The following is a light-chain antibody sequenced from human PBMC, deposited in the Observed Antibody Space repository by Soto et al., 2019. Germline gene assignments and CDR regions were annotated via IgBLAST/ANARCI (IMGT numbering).Light chain of an antibody. CDR2: DAS. V-gene: IGKV1-5*01. Sequence: DIQLTQSPSTLSASVGDRVTITCRASQSISTWLAWYQQKPGKAPNLLIYDASSLASGVPSMFSGSGSGTEFTLTISSLQPDDFATFYCQQYNSHAKTFGQGSKVEIK. CDR3: QQYNSHAKT. J-gene: IGKJ1*01. CDR1: QSISTW.